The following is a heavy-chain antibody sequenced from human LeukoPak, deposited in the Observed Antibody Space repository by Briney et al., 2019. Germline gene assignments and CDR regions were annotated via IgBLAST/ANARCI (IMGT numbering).Heavy chain of an antibody. CDR1: GFTFDDYA. D-gene: IGHD6-19*01. Sequence: GRSLRLSCAASGFTFDDYAMHWVRQAPGKGLEWVSGISWNSGSIGYADSVKGRFTISRDNAKNSLYLQMNSLRAEDTVLYYCAKDMRSRLGFADYWGQGTLVTVSS. CDR3: AKDMRSRLGFADY. V-gene: IGHV3-9*01. J-gene: IGHJ4*02. CDR2: ISWNSGSI.